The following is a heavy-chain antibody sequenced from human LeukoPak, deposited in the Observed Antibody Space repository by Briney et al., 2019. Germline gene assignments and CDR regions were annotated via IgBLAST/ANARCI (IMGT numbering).Heavy chain of an antibody. CDR1: GFTFSGYV. V-gene: IGHV3-30*02. CDR2: IRHDNSDK. CDR3: AKEGIDAFDI. Sequence: GGSLRLSCAASGFTFSGYVMHWARQAPGKGPEWVAFIRHDNSDKFYADSVKGRFTISSDNSKSTLYLQMNSLRAEDTAVYYCAKEGIDAFDIWGQGTMVTVSS. J-gene: IGHJ3*02.